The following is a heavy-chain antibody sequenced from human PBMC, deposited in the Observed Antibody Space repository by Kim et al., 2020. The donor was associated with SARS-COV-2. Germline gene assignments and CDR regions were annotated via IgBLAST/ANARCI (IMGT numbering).Heavy chain of an antibody. J-gene: IGHJ4*02. CDR1: GFTFSAHY. D-gene: IGHD1-26*01. Sequence: GGSLRLSCATSGFTFSAHYMDWVRQAPGKGLEWVGRSREMIKFYTTEYAASVKGRFTISRDNFRKSLYLQMNSLKTEDTAVYYCLMGLSGSCFDYWGQGILVTVSS. CDR3: LMGLSGSCFDY. CDR2: SREMIKFYTT. V-gene: IGHV3-72*01.